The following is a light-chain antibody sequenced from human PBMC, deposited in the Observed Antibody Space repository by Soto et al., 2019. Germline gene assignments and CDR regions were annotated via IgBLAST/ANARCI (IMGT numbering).Light chain of an antibody. J-gene: IGLJ3*02. CDR2: EGS. CDR3: CSFAGGNIWV. V-gene: IGLV2-23*01. CDR1: SSDVGSYNL. Sequence: QSALTQPASVSGSPGQSITISCTGTSSDVGSYNLVSWYQQHPGKAPKVIIYEGSERPSGVSNRLSGSKSGNTASLTISGLQAEDEADYYCCSFAGGNIWVFGGGPKLTVL.